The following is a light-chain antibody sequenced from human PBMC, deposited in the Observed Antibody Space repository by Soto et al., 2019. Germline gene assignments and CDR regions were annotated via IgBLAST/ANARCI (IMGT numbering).Light chain of an antibody. CDR1: QSFRGL. CDR3: QQRHMWPIT. Sequence: EVVFTQSPVTLSVSPGEIATLSCMASQSFRGLLAWYQQKPGQAPRLLIYDAYNRATGIPPRFSGSGSGTDFTLTISSLEPEDSAVYYCQQRHMWPITFGQGTRLEIK. V-gene: IGKV3-11*01. CDR2: DAY. J-gene: IGKJ5*01.